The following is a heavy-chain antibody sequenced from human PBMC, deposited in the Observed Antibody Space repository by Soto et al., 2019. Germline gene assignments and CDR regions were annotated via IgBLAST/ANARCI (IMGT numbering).Heavy chain of an antibody. CDR2: ISSSGSTI. CDR3: ARGYYDFWSGYYTRSYYGMDV. CDR1: GFTFSDYY. J-gene: IGHJ6*02. D-gene: IGHD3-3*01. V-gene: IGHV3-11*01. Sequence: GGSLRLSCAASGFTFSDYYMSWIRQAPGKGLEWVSYISSSGSTIYYADSVKGRFTISRDNAKNSLYLQMNSLRAEDTAVYYCARGYYDFWSGYYTRSYYGMDVWGQGTTVTVSS.